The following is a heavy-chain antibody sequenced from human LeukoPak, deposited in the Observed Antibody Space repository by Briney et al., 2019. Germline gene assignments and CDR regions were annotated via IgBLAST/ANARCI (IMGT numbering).Heavy chain of an antibody. J-gene: IGHJ5*02. CDR2: IYSSGST. CDR3: ARRTLCCGERFDP. D-gene: IGHD3-16*01. Sequence: PSETLSLTCTDSGGSINNYYWSWIRQPPGKGLEWIGYIYSSGSTNYNPSLKSRVIISVDTSKNQFSLKLSSVTAADTTVYYCARRTLCCGERFDPWGQGTLVTVSS. V-gene: IGHV4-59*08. CDR1: GGSINNYY.